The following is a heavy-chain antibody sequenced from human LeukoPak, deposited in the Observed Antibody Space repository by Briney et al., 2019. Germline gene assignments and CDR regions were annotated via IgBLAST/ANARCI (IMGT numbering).Heavy chain of an antibody. CDR3: AGGWIQPGALDI. Sequence: SETLSLTCTVSDDSISTYYWSWIRQPPGKGLEWIGYIYYSGSTNCNPSLKSRVTISVDTSKNQFSLKLSSVTAADTAVYYCAGGWIQPGALDIWGRGTMVTVSS. J-gene: IGHJ3*02. CDR1: DDSISTYY. V-gene: IGHV4-59*01. D-gene: IGHD5-18*01. CDR2: IYYSGST.